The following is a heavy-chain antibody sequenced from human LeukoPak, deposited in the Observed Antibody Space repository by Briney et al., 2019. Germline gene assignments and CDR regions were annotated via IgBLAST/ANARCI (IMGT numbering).Heavy chain of an antibody. D-gene: IGHD6-13*01. V-gene: IGHV3-23*01. J-gene: IGHJ4*02. CDR3: AKAALAAAGTAEFDY. Sequence: PGGSLRLSCVASGFTMRTYGMSWVRQGPGKGLEWVSGTPSGGDNTYYADSVKGWFTISRDNYENTLYLQMNSLRVEDSAIYYCAKAALAAAGTAEFDYWGQGTLVTVSS. CDR2: TPSGGDNT. CDR1: GFTMRTYG.